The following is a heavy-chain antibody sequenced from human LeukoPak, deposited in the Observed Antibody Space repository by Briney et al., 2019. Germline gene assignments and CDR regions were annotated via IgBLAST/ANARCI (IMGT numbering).Heavy chain of an antibody. D-gene: IGHD3-3*01. Sequence: GAPVKVSCRASGYTFTSYGISWVRQAPGQGLEWMGWISAYNGNTNYAQKLQGRVTMTTDTSTSTAYMELRSLRSDDTAVYYCARDLAGITIFGVVPGWFDPWGQGTLVTVSS. CDR2: ISAYNGNT. CDR3: ARDLAGITIFGVVPGWFDP. V-gene: IGHV1-18*01. CDR1: GYTFTSYG. J-gene: IGHJ5*02.